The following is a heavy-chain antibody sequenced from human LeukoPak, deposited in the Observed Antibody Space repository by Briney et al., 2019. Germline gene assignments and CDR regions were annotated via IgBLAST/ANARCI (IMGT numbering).Heavy chain of an antibody. CDR2: IYSTGST. J-gene: IGHJ4*02. CDR1: GGSISSGSYY. Sequence: SETLSLTCTVSGGSISSGSYYWSWIRQPAGKGLEWIGRIYSTGSTNYNPSLKSRVTISVDTSKNQFSLKLNSVTAADTAVYYCARGYLVWGQGTLVTVSS. D-gene: IGHD1-14*01. V-gene: IGHV4-61*02. CDR3: ARGYLV.